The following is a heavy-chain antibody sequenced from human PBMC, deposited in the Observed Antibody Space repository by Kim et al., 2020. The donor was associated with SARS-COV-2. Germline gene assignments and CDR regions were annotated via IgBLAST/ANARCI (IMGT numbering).Heavy chain of an antibody. CDR3: ALENYVWGSSHEYYYGMDV. D-gene: IGHD3-16*01. J-gene: IGHJ6*02. Sequence: ASVKVSCKASGYTFTSYGISWVRQAPGQGLEWMGWISAYNGNTNYAQKLQGRVTMTTDTSTSTAYMELRSLRSDDTAVYYCALENYVWGSSHEYYYGMDVWGQGTTVTVSS. CDR2: ISAYNGNT. CDR1: GYTFTSYG. V-gene: IGHV1-18*01.